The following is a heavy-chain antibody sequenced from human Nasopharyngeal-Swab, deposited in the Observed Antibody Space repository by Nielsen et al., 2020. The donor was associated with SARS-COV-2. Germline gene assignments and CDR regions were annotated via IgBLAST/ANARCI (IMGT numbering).Heavy chain of an antibody. CDR3: ARDRGYSSSWYGGNWFDP. J-gene: IGHJ5*02. D-gene: IGHD6-13*01. CDR1: GGPFSSYA. CDR2: IIPILGIA. V-gene: IGHV1-69*10. Sequence: SVKVSCKASGGPFSSYAISWVRQAPGQGLEWMGGIIPILGIANYAQKFQGRVTITADKSTSTAYMELSSLRSEDTAVYYCARDRGYSSSWYGGNWFDPWGQGTLVTVSS.